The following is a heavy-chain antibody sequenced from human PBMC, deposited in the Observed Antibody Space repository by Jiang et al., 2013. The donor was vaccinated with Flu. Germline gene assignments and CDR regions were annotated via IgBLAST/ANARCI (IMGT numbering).Heavy chain of an antibody. D-gene: IGHD5-18*01. V-gene: IGHV3-48*01. CDR3: ARARFSLHTAMVDY. J-gene: IGHJ4*02. CDR2: ISSSSSTI. Sequence: SSYSMHWVRQAPGKGLEWVSYISSSSSTIYYADSVKGRFTISRDNAKNSLYLQMNSLRAEDTAVYYCARARFSLHTAMVDYWGQGTLVTVSS. CDR1: SSYS.